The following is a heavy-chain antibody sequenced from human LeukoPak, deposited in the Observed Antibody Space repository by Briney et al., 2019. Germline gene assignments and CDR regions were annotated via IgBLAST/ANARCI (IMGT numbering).Heavy chain of an antibody. J-gene: IGHJ4*02. CDR3: ARDRRHYYDSSGYSNFDY. CDR2: IYYSGST. D-gene: IGHD3-22*01. V-gene: IGHV4-59*12. Sequence: PSETLSLTCTVSGGSISSYYWSWIRQPPGKGLEWIGYIYYSGSTNYNPSLKSRVTISVDTSKNQFSLKLSSVTAADTAVYYCARDRRHYYDSSGYSNFDYWGQGTLVTVSS. CDR1: GGSISSYY.